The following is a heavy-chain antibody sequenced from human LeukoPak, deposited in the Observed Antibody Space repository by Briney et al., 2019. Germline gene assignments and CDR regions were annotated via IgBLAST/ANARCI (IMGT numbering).Heavy chain of an antibody. CDR3: ARGGPSSAQRGGSCYGYYYYYYGMDV. CDR2: INHSGST. J-gene: IGHJ6*02. Sequence: SETLSLTCAVYGGSFSGYYWSWIRQPPGKGLEWIGEINHSGSTNYNPSLKSRVTISVDTSKNRFSLKLSSVTAADTAVYYCARGGPSSAQRGGSCYGYYYYYYGMDVWGQGTTVTVSS. D-gene: IGHD2-15*01. CDR1: GGSFSGYY. V-gene: IGHV4-34*01.